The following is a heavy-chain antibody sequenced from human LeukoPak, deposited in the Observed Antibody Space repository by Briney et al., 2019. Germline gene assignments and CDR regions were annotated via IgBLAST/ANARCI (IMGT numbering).Heavy chain of an antibody. CDR2: IRGDGGST. D-gene: IGHD5-18*01. CDR3: ARSSYTAMAKYYFYY. J-gene: IGHJ4*02. CDR1: GPSVDTTG. V-gene: IGHV3-23*01. Sequence: GGCLSLACAAAGPSVDTTGAGWVSQAAREWLEWVSFIRGDGGSTFYADSVKGRFIISRDNSKNTLYLQKNTLRAEHTAVYYCARSSYTAMAKYYFYYWGQGTQVTVSS.